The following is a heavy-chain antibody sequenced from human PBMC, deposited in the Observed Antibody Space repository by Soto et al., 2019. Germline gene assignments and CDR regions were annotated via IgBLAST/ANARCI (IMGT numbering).Heavy chain of an antibody. J-gene: IGHJ4*02. CDR3: ARGAYRIQLWHPVSLDY. CDR1: GYTFTSYG. Sequence: QVQLVQSGAEVKKPGASVKVSCKASGYTFTSYGISWVRQAPGQGLEWMGWISAYNGNTNYAQKLQGRVTMTTDTSTSTADMELRSLRSDDTAVYYCARGAYRIQLWHPVSLDYWGQGTLVTVSS. D-gene: IGHD5-18*01. V-gene: IGHV1-18*01. CDR2: ISAYNGNT.